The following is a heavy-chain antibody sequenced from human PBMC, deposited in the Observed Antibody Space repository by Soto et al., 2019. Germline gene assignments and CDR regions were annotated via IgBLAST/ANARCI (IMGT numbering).Heavy chain of an antibody. J-gene: IGHJ6*02. CDR1: GGSFSGYY. Sequence: SETLSLTCAVYGGSFSGYYWSWIRQPPGKGLEWIGEINHSGSTNYNPSLKSRVTISVDTSKNQFSLKLSSVTAADTAVYYCARGVAAPVYYYYGMDVWGQGALVTVSS. D-gene: IGHD6-13*01. V-gene: IGHV4-34*01. CDR3: ARGVAAPVYYYYGMDV. CDR2: INHSGST.